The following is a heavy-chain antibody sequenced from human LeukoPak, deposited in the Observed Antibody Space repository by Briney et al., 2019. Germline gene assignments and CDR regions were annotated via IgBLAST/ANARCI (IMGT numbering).Heavy chain of an antibody. V-gene: IGHV3-7*03. CDR2: INSDGSEG. CDR1: GFTFSGFW. J-gene: IGHJ5*02. CDR3: AKGRWYCSSTSCSIFDP. D-gene: IGHD2-2*01. Sequence: GGSLRLSCAVSGFTFSGFWMSWSRQAPGKGLEWVASINSDGSEGYYADVVKGRFTISRDNSKNTLYLQMNSLRAEDTAVYYCAKGRWYCSSTSCSIFDPWGQGTLVTVSS.